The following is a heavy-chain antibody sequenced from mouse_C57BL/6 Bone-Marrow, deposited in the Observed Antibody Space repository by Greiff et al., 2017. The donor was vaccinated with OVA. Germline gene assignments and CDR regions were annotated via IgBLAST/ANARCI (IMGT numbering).Heavy chain of an antibody. CDR3: ARWGFITTVVGYFDV. D-gene: IGHD1-1*01. V-gene: IGHV1-18*01. Sequence: EVQLQQSGPELVKPGASVKIPCKASGYTFTDYNMDWVKQSHGKSLEWIGDINPNNGGTIYNQKFKGKATLTVDKSSSTDYMELRSLTSEDTAVYYCARWGFITTVVGYFDVWGTGTTVTVSS. CDR2: INPNNGGT. J-gene: IGHJ1*03. CDR1: GYTFTDYN.